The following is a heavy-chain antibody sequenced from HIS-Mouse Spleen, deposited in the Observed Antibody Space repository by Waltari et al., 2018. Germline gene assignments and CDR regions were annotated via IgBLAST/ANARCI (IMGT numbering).Heavy chain of an antibody. Sequence: QVQLQQWGAGLWKPSETLSLTCAVYGGSFRGYYCSWIRQLPGMGLEWIGEITHSASTNTNPSLKSQVTISVDTSKNQFSLKLSSVTAADTAVYYCAREGGIVGATTYYYYYGMDVWGQGTTVTVSS. CDR2: ITHSAST. CDR3: AREGGIVGATTYYYYYGMDV. V-gene: IGHV4-34*01. J-gene: IGHJ6*02. CDR1: GGSFRGYY. D-gene: IGHD1-26*01.